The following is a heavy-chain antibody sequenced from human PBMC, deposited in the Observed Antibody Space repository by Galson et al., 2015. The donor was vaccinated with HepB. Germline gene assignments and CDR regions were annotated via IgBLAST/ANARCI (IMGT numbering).Heavy chain of an antibody. V-gene: IGHV4-61*01. CDR3: ARVLKGRLQFDY. CDR2: IYYSGST. CDR1: GGSVSSGSYY. J-gene: IGHJ4*02. D-gene: IGHD5-24*01. Sequence: ETLSLTCTVSGGSVSSGSYYWSWIRQPPGKGLEWIGYIYYSGSTNYNPSLKSRVTISVDTSKNQFSLKLSSVTAADTAVYYCARVLKGRLQFDYWGQGTLVTVSS.